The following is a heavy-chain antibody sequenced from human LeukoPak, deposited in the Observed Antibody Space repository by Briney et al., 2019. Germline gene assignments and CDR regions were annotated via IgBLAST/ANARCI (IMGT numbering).Heavy chain of an antibody. D-gene: IGHD3-22*01. CDR3: AKDILSGILNSSGYSFDY. Sequence: GGSLRLSCAASGFTFSSYGMHWVRQAPGKGLEWVAFIRYDGSNKYYADSVKGRFTISRDNSKNTLYLQMNSLRAEDTALYYCAKDILSGILNSSGYSFDYWGQGTLVTVSS. J-gene: IGHJ4*02. CDR2: IRYDGSNK. CDR1: GFTFSSYG. V-gene: IGHV3-30*02.